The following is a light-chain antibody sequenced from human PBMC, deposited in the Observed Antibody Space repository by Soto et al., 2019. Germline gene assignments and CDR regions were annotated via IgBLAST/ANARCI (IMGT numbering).Light chain of an antibody. CDR3: QSYDSSLTVV. V-gene: IGLV1-40*01. CDR1: SSNIGAGYD. Sequence: QLVLTQPPSVSGAPGQRVTISCTGSSSNIGAGYDVHWYQQFPGTTPKFLIYGNTNRPSGVPDRFSASKSGTSASLDITGLLAEDEAEYFCQSYDSSLTVVFGGGTKVTVL. J-gene: IGLJ2*01. CDR2: GNT.